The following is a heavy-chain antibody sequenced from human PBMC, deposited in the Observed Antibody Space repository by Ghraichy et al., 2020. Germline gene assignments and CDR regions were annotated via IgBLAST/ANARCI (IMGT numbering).Heavy chain of an antibody. CDR2: INHSGST. CDR1: GGSFSGYY. Sequence: SETLSLTCAVYGGSFSGYYWSWIRQPPGKGLEWIGEINHSGSTNYNPSLKSRVTISVDTSKNQFSLKLSSVTAADTAVYYCARKGMDVWGQGTTVTVSS. CDR3: ARKGMDV. V-gene: IGHV4-34*01. J-gene: IGHJ6*02.